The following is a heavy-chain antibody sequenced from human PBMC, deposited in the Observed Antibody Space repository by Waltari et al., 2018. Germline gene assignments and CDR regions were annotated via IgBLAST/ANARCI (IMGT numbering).Heavy chain of an antibody. V-gene: IGHV3-53*01. CDR2: SYSGGST. Sequence: EVQLVESGGGLIQPGGSLRLSCAASGFTVSSNYMSWVRQAPGKGLEWVSVSYSGGSTYYADSVKGRFTISRDNSNNTLYLQMNSLRAEDTAVYYCARGGSSSWEHDAFDIWGQGTMVTVSS. D-gene: IGHD6-13*01. CDR1: GFTVSSNY. CDR3: ARGGSSSWEHDAFDI. J-gene: IGHJ3*02.